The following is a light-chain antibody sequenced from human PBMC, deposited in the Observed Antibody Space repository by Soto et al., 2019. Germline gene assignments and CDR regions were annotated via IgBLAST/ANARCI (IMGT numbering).Light chain of an antibody. Sequence: QSVLTQPASVSGSPGQSITISCTGTSSDVGDYNYVSWFQQHPGKAPKLMIYEVNNRPSGVSNRFSGSKSGNTASLTISGLQAEDEADYYRSSYSSISTLEVLFGGGTKLTVL. CDR2: EVN. V-gene: IGLV2-14*01. CDR3: SSYSSISTLEVL. J-gene: IGLJ2*01. CDR1: SSDVGDYNY.